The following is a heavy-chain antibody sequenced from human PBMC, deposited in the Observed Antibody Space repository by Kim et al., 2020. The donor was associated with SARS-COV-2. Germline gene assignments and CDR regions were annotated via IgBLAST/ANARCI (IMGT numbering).Heavy chain of an antibody. CDR2: IYYSGST. CDR1: GGSISSSSYY. Sequence: SETLSLTCTVSGGSISSSSYYWGWIRQPPGKGLEWIGSIYYSGSTYYNPSLKSRVTISVDTSKNQFSLKLSSVTAADTAVYYCARHGGLGGYSSSWYGYFDYWGQGTLVTVSS. CDR3: ARHGGLGGYSSSWYGYFDY. J-gene: IGHJ4*02. D-gene: IGHD6-13*01. V-gene: IGHV4-39*01.